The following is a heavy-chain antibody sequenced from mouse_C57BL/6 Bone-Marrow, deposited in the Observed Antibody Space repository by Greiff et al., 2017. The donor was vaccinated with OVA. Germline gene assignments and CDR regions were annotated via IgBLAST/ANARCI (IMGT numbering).Heavy chain of an antibody. CDR1: GFNIKDDY. D-gene: IGHD1-1*01. J-gene: IGHJ1*03. CDR3: TYYRCWDWYFDV. V-gene: IGHV14-4*01. CDR2: IDPENGDT. Sequence: EVQLQQSGAELVRPGASVKLSCAASGFNIKDDYMHWVKQRPEQGLEWIGWIDPENGDTEYASKFQGKATITADTSSNTAYLQLSSLTSEDTAVYYCTYYRCWDWYFDVWGTGTTVTVSS.